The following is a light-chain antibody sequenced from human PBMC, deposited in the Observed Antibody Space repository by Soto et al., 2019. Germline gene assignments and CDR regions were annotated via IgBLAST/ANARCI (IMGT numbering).Light chain of an antibody. CDR1: SSDVGAYDY. J-gene: IGLJ1*01. CDR2: EVS. Sequence: QSVLTQPASVSGSPGHSSTIFCTGTSSDVGAYDYVSWYQQHPDKAPKLMIYEVSNRHSGVSNRFSGSKSVNTATLTISGLQADDEADYYCSSYTSSSTRVFGTGTKVTVL. CDR3: SSYTSSSTRV. V-gene: IGLV2-14*03.